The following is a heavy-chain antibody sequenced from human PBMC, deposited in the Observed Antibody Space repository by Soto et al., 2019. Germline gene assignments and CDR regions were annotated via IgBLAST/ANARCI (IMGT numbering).Heavy chain of an antibody. CDR3: ERGDGGGLFDP. V-gene: IGHV3-11*06. CDR2: NSPRSRYL. J-gene: IGHJ5*02. CDR1: GFTFGDYY. D-gene: IGHD2-15*01. Sequence: LRLSFAGSGFTFGDYYMRWIPQAPGKSLEWHSYNSPRSRYLAYVDAEKGRFTNARDNTKRSSYLQMKSLTPEDTAIYYGERGDGGGLFDPWGQGTMVTV.